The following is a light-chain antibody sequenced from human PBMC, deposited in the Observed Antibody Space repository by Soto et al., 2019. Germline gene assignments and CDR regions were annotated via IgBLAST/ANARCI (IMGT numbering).Light chain of an antibody. J-gene: IGLJ2*01. Sequence: SYELTQPPSVSVAPGQTARITCGGNNIGGTSVHWYQQKPGQAPVLVVYDDTDRPSGIPERFSGSNSGDTATLTINSVEAGDEADYYCQVWDSSSDVVFGGGTKLTVL. V-gene: IGLV3-21*02. CDR2: DDT. CDR1: NIGGTS. CDR3: QVWDSSSDVV.